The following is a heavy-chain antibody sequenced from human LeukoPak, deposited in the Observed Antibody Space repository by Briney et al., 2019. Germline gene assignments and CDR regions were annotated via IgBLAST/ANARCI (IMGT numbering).Heavy chain of an antibody. CDR3: ASSIAAAGNFDY. J-gene: IGHJ4*02. CDR2: ISSSGSTI. Sequence: GGSLRLSCAASGFTFSSYEVNWVRQAPGKGLEWASYISSSGSTIYYADSVKGRFTISRDNAKNSLYLQMNSLRAEDTAVYYCASSIAAAGNFDYWGQGTLVTVSS. CDR1: GFTFSSYE. D-gene: IGHD6-13*01. V-gene: IGHV3-48*03.